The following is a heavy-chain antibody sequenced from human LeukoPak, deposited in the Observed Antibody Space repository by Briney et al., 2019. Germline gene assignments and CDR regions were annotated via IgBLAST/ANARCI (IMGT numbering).Heavy chain of an antibody. CDR3: ARRGYCSGGSCYWFDP. D-gene: IGHD2-15*01. CDR2: INPSGGST. J-gene: IGHJ5*02. CDR1: GYTFTSYY. V-gene: IGHV1-46*01. Sequence: ASVKVSCKASGYTFTSYYMHWVRQPPGKGLEWMGIINPSGGSTSYAQKFQGRVTMTRDMSTSTVYMELSSLRSEDTAVYYCARRGYCSGGSCYWFDPWGQGTLVTVSS.